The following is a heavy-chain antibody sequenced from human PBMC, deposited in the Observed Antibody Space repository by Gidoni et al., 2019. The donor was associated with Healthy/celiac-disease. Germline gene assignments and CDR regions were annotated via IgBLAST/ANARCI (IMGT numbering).Heavy chain of an antibody. Sequence: QVQLVESGGGLVKPGGSLRLSCAASGFPFSDYYMSWIRQAPGKGLEWVSYISSSSSYTNYADSVKGRFTISRDNAKNSLYLQMNSLRAEDTAVYYCARDRGDYDILTGYYEGAFDIWGQGTMVTVSS. D-gene: IGHD3-9*01. CDR2: ISSSSSYT. CDR3: ARDRGDYDILTGYYEGAFDI. V-gene: IGHV3-11*06. CDR1: GFPFSDYY. J-gene: IGHJ3*02.